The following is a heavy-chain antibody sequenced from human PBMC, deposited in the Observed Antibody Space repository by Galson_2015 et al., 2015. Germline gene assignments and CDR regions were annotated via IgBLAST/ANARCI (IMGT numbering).Heavy chain of an antibody. CDR2: ISSSGITI. CDR1: GFTFSDYY. V-gene: IGHV3-11*01. CDR3: ARDPSSAMPTSIFDN. J-gene: IGHJ4*02. D-gene: IGHD5-24*01. Sequence: SLRLSCAASGFTFSDYYMSWVRQAPGKGLEWVSYISSSGITIYYADSVKGRFTISRDNAKNSLYLQMNSLRAEDTAVYYCARDPSSAMPTSIFDNWGQGTLVTVSS.